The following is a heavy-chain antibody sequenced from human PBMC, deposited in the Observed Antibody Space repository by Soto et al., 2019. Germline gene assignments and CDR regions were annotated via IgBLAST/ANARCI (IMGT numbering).Heavy chain of an antibody. J-gene: IGHJ4*02. Sequence: EVQLVESGGGLVQPGGSLRLSCAAPGFTVSSNYMSWVRQAPGKGLEWVSVIYSGGSTYYADSVKGRFTISRDKSKSTLYLQMNSLRVEDTAVYYCARNSRFDTPMVYWGQGTLVTVSS. D-gene: IGHD5-18*01. CDR2: IYSGGST. V-gene: IGHV3-66*01. CDR3: ARNSRFDTPMVY. CDR1: GFTVSSNY.